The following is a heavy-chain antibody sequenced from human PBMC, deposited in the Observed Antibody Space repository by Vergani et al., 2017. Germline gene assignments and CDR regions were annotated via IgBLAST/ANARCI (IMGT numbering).Heavy chain of an antibody. Sequence: QVQLVESGGGVVQPGRSLRLSCAASGFTFSSYGMHWVRQAPGKGLEWVAVIWYDGSNKYYADSVKGRFTISRDNSKNTLYLQMNSLRAEDTAVYYCAREALSTGRYSSGWYLRLWGQGTLVTVSS. D-gene: IGHD6-19*01. J-gene: IGHJ4*02. CDR3: AREALSTGRYSSGWYLRL. V-gene: IGHV3-33*01. CDR2: IWYDGSNK. CDR1: GFTFSSYG.